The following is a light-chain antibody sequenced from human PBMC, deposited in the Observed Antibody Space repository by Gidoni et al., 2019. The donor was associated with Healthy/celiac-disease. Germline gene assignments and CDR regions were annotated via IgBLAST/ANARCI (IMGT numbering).Light chain of an antibody. J-gene: IGKJ3*01. CDR3: QQFNSYPPFT. CDR1: LGISSA. Sequence: AIQLTQSPSSLSASVGDRVTITCRASLGISSALAWYQQKPGKAPKLLIYDASSLESGVPSRFSGSGSGTDFTLTISSLQPEDFATYYCQQFNSYPPFTFGPGTKVDIK. V-gene: IGKV1-13*02. CDR2: DAS.